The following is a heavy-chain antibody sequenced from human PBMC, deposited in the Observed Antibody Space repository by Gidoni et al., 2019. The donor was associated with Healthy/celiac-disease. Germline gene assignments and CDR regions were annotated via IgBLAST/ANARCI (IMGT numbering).Heavy chain of an antibody. CDR2: ISGSGGST. CDR3: AKAGGYSSGWYNY. CDR1: GFTFPSYG. V-gene: IGHV3-23*01. D-gene: IGHD6-19*01. Sequence: EVQLLESCGGLVQPGGSLRLSCPASGFTFPSYGMCWVRQAPGKGLEWVSAISGSGGSTYYADSVKGRFTISRDNSKNTLYLQVNSQRAEETAVYYCAKAGGYSSGWYNYWGQGTLVTVSS. J-gene: IGHJ4*02.